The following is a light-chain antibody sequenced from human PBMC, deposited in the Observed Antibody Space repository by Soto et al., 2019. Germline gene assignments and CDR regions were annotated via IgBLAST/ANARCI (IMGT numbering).Light chain of an antibody. CDR3: CSYAGIYVV. CDR2: DVN. J-gene: IGLJ3*02. Sequence: QSALTQPRSVSGSPGHSVTISCTGTSSDVGDYSDVSWYQQLPGKAPKLMIYDVNKRPSGVPDRFSGYRSGNAASLTISGLQAEDEADYYCCSYAGIYVVFGGGTK. V-gene: IGLV2-11*01. CDR1: SSDVGDYSD.